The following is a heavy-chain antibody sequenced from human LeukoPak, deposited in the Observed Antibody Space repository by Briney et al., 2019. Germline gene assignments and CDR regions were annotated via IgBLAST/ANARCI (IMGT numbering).Heavy chain of an antibody. V-gene: IGHV3-74*03. J-gene: IGHJ5*02. CDR3: AKDNNFDFWGGYHNAVAS. CDR1: GFTFSVYY. CDR2: ISPDATNS. Sequence: PGGSLRLSCAASGFTFSVYYMFWVRQAPGKGLVWVSNISPDATNSKYADSVKGRFTISRDNSNDTLYLQMNSLRAADTAVYYCAKDNNFDFWGGYHNAVASWGQGILVIVSS. D-gene: IGHD3-3*01.